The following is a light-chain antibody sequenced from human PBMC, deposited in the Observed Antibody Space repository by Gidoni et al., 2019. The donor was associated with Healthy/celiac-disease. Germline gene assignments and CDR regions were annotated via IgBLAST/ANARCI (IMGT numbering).Light chain of an antibody. CDR3: QHRSNWPPWT. V-gene: IGKV3-11*01. CDR2: DAS. Sequence: EIVLTQSPATLSLSPGKRATLSCRASQSVSTYLAWYQQKPGQAPRLLIYDASNRATGIPARFSGSGSGTDFTLTISSLEREDFAVYYCQHRSNWPPWTFXXXTKVEIK. J-gene: IGKJ1*01. CDR1: QSVSTY.